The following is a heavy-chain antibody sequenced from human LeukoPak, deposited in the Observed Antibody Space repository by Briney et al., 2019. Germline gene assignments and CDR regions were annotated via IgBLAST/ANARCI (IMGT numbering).Heavy chain of an antibody. Sequence: ASVKVSCKASGYTFTSYDINWVRQAPGQGLEWMGRINPNSGGTNYAQKFQGRVTMTRDTSISTAYMELSRLRSDDTAVYYCARDPYYYDSSGYSDYWGQGTLVTVSS. CDR2: INPNSGGT. CDR1: GYTFTSYD. J-gene: IGHJ4*02. V-gene: IGHV1-2*06. D-gene: IGHD3-22*01. CDR3: ARDPYYYDSSGYSDY.